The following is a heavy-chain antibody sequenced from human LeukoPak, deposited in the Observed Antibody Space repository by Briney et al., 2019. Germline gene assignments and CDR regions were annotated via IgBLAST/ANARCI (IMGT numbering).Heavy chain of an antibody. CDR2: IIPILGIA. V-gene: IGHV1-69*04. CDR1: GGTFSSYA. Sequence: SVKVSCKASGGTFSSYAISWVRQAPGQGLEWMGKIIPILGIANYAQKFQGRVTITADKSTSTAYMELSSLRSEDTAIYYCARGRLEDTSSWFDPWGQGTLVTVSS. J-gene: IGHJ5*02. D-gene: IGHD2-15*01. CDR3: ARGRLEDTSSWFDP.